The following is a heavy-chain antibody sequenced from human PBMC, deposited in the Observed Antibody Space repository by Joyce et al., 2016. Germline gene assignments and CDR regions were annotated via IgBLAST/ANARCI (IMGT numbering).Heavy chain of an antibody. D-gene: IGHD2/OR15-2a*01. J-gene: IGHJ3*02. V-gene: IGHV1-69*04. CDR2: IIPIVGVA. CDR1: GGNFYDYT. CDR3: TRGRIEYSKTFNAYDI. Sequence: VQLVQSGAEVKKPGSSVKVSCKVSGGNFYDYTITWVRQAPGQGLEWRGRIIPIVGVANYARKFRCRVALTADKSTATAYLELNSLRLDDTAMFFCTRGRIEYSKTFNAYDIWGQGTMVTVSS.